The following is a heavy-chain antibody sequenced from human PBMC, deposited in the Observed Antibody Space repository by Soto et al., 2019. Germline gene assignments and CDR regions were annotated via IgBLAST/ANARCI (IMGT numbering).Heavy chain of an antibody. Sequence: PGGSLRLSCTASGFTFGDYAMSWVRQAPGKGLEWVGFIRSNAYGGTTEYAASVKGRFTISRDDSKSIAYLQMNSLKTEDTAVYYWTRDRSSFTMKTASRAFDIWAQGTMVTGSS. CDR3: TRDRSSFTMKTASRAFDI. CDR1: GFTFGDYA. D-gene: IGHD3-22*01. V-gene: IGHV3-49*04. CDR2: IRSNAYGGTT. J-gene: IGHJ3*02.